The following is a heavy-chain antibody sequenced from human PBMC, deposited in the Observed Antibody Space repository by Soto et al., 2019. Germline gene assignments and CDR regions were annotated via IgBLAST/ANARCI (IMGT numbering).Heavy chain of an antibody. D-gene: IGHD6-13*01. Sequence: GGSLRLSCAASGFTFSSYAMHWVRQAPGKGLEWVAVISYDGSNKYYADSVKGRFTISRDNSKNTLYLQMNSLRAEDTAVYYRARVLGPPAGNYSYYGMDVWGQGPTVTFPS. CDR3: ARVLGPPAGNYSYYGMDV. CDR2: ISYDGSNK. V-gene: IGHV3-30-3*01. J-gene: IGHJ6*02. CDR1: GFTFSSYA.